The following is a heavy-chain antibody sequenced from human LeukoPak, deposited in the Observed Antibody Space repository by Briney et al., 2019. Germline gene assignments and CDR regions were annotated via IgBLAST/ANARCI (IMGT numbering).Heavy chain of an antibody. Sequence: PSETLSLTCTVSGVAISSHYRSWIRQPAGKGLEWISRMSTSGSTHYNPSLKSRVTMSLDTSTNHFSLKLSSVNAADTAVSDCARDGPGGTYGYYFDSWGQGTLVTVSS. V-gene: IGHV4-4*07. CDR1: GVAISSHY. J-gene: IGHJ4*02. D-gene: IGHD3-10*01. CDR3: ARDGPGGTYGYYFDS. CDR2: MSTSGST.